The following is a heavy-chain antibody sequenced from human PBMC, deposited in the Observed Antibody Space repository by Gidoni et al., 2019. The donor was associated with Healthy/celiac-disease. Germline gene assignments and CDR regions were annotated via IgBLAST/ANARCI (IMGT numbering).Heavy chain of an antibody. CDR3: AKTPSGSYPYWYFDL. J-gene: IGHJ2*01. D-gene: IGHD1-26*01. CDR2: SSWNRGTI. CDR1: GFTFDDYA. Sequence: EVQLVESGGGLVQPGRSLRLSCAASGFTFDDYAMHWVRQAPGKGLEWVSGSSWNRGTIGYADSVRGRFTISRDNAKNSLYLQMNSLRPEDTALYYCAKTPSGSYPYWYFDLWGRGTLVTVSS. V-gene: IGHV3-9*01.